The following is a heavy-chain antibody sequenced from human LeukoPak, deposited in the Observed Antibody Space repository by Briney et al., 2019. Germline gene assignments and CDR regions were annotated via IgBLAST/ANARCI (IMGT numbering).Heavy chain of an antibody. CDR3: ARSVDDSSGIYQPPFAFDI. CDR2: INPNSGGT. V-gene: IGHV1-2*06. D-gene: IGHD3-22*01. J-gene: IGHJ3*02. Sequence: GASVKVSCKASGYTFTGYYMHWVRQAPGQGLEWMGRINPNSGGTNYAQKFQGRVTMTRDTSISTAYMELSRLRSDDTAVYYCARSVDDSSGIYQPPFAFDIWGQGTMVTVSS. CDR1: GYTFTGYY.